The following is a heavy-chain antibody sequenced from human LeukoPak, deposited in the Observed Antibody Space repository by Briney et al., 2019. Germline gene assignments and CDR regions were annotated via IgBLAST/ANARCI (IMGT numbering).Heavy chain of an antibody. Sequence: GGSLRLSCLASGLAVPHYYLSGLRPAAGKGLEWVSFIYSAHNGCNTYYADSVKGRFTISKHNSKNTLYLQMNSLRAEDTAVYYCARVDEFRAFDIWGQGTMVTVSS. V-gene: IGHV3-53*04. CDR1: GLAVPHYY. D-gene: IGHD3-10*01. J-gene: IGHJ3*02. CDR2: IYSAHNGCNT. CDR3: ARVDEFRAFDI.